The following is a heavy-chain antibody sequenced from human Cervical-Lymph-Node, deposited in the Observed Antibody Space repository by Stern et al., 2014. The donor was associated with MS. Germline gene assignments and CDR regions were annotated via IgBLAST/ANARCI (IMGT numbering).Heavy chain of an antibody. D-gene: IGHD2-15*01. J-gene: IGHJ6*02. CDR1: GFSLSTSGAG. Sequence: HINLKESGPTLVKPTQTLTLTCTFSGFSLSTSGAGLGRLPQPPGQALEWLAVNYWDDDERYSPSLQSRLTITKDTSKNKVVLTMASMDPVDTATYYCARTMVAFDEAYGLDVWGQGTTVTVSS. V-gene: IGHV2-5*02. CDR3: ARTMVAFDEAYGLDV. CDR2: NYWDDDE.